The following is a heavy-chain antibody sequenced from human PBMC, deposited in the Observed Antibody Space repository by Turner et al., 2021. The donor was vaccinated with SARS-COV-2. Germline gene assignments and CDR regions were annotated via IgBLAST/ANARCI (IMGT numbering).Heavy chain of an antibody. V-gene: IGHV4-59*08. Sequence: QVQLQESGPRLVKPSDTLSLTSTVTGGSIGSYYWSWVRQPPGKGPEWLGYFYYIGSTKYNPSLKSRVAISVEASKSQFSLRLTSVTAADTAVYYCVSRYYDASGSYISEYWGQGILVTVSS. CDR1: GGSIGSYY. CDR3: VSRYYDASGSYISEY. D-gene: IGHD3-10*01. CDR2: FYYIGST. J-gene: IGHJ4*02.